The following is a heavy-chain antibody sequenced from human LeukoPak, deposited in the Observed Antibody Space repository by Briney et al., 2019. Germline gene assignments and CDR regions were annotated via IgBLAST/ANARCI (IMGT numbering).Heavy chain of an antibody. V-gene: IGHV4-38-2*02. CDR1: GYSISSGYY. J-gene: IGHJ4*02. D-gene: IGHD3-22*01. Sequence: PSEALSLTCTVSGYSISSGYYWGWIRQPPGKGLEWIGSIYHSGSTYYNPSLKSRVTISVDTSKNQFSLKLSSVTAADTAVYYCARAMYYYDSSGYYPFDHWGQGTLVTVSS. CDR2: IYHSGST. CDR3: ARAMYYYDSSGYYPFDH.